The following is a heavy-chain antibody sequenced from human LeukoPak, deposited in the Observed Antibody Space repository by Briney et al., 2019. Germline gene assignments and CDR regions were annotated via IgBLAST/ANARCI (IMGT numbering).Heavy chain of an antibody. CDR2: IYYSGST. V-gene: IGHV4-39*07. Sequence: SETLSLTCTVSGGSISSSSDYWGWIRQPPGKGLEWIGSIYYSGSTYYNPSLKSRVTISVDTSKNQFSLKLSSVTAADTAVYYCARDSAELYYMDVWGKGTTVTVSS. CDR1: GGSISSSSDY. D-gene: IGHD1-7*01. J-gene: IGHJ6*03. CDR3: ARDSAELYYMDV.